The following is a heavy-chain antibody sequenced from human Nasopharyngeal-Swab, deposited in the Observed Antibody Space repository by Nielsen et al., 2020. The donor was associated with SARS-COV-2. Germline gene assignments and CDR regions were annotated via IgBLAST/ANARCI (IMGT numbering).Heavy chain of an antibody. CDR2: IEWDGGM. Sequence: SGPTLVEPTETGTLTCSLSGFALTTDGVCVAWIRQPAGKAREWLARIEWDGGMYISPSLRARVTVSRDTSKNQVVRSVANVDPADTGTYFCARARMTPNTRYYYSLDTWGQGTKVAVSS. V-gene: IGHV2-70*11. CDR1: GFALTTDGVC. J-gene: IGHJ6*02. D-gene: IGHD6-6*01. CDR3: ARARMTPNTRYYYSLDT.